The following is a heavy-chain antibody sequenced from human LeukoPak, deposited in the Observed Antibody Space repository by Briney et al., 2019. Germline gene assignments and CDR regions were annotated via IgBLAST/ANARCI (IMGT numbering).Heavy chain of an antibody. V-gene: IGHV4-38-2*02. Sequence: SETLSLTCTVSGYSISSGYYWGWIRQPPGKGLEWIGSIYHSGSTYYNPSLKSRVTISVDTSKNQFSLKLSSVTAADTAVYYCARRHGSNRRNWFDPWGQGTLVTVSS. CDR1: GYSISSGYY. CDR2: IYHSGST. D-gene: IGHD2/OR15-2a*01. J-gene: IGHJ5*02. CDR3: ARRHGSNRRNWFDP.